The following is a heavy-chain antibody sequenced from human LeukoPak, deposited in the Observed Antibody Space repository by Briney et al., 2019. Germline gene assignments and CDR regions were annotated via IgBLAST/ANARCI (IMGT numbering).Heavy chain of an antibody. CDR2: FYYSGST. V-gene: IGHV4-39*01. Sequence: SETLSLTCTVSGGSISSRSYYWGWIRQPPGKGLEWIGSFYYSGSTYYNPSLKSRVTIPVDTSKNQFSLKLSSVTAADTAVYYCARVAYGSGSSPYFDYWGQGTLVTVSS. D-gene: IGHD3-10*01. CDR1: GGSISSRSYY. CDR3: ARVAYGSGSSPYFDY. J-gene: IGHJ4*02.